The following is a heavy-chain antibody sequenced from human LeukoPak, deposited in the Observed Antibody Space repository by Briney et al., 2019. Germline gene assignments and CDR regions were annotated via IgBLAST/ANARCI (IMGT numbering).Heavy chain of an antibody. Sequence: GGSLRLSCGASGFTFSSYGMPWVRQAPGKGLEWVAFIHYGGSNEYYADSVKGRFTISRDNSKNTLYLQMISLRAEDTAIYYCAKPETTVTTGMKSFDIWGQGTMVIVSS. V-gene: IGHV3-30*02. CDR3: AKPETTVTTGMKSFDI. J-gene: IGHJ3*02. CDR1: GFTFSSYG. D-gene: IGHD4-17*01. CDR2: IHYGGSNE.